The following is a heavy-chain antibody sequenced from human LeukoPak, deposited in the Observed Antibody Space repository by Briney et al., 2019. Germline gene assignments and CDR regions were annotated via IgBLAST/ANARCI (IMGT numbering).Heavy chain of an antibody. D-gene: IGHD6-13*01. CDR3: ARAMRIAAAEYFFDY. Sequence: GGSLRLSCAASGFTFSSYAMHWVRQAPGKGLEWVAVISYDGSNKYYADSVKGRFTISRDNSKNTLYLQMNSLRAEDTAVYYCARAMRIAAAEYFFDYWGQGTLVTVSS. V-gene: IGHV3-30-3*01. CDR2: ISYDGSNK. J-gene: IGHJ4*02. CDR1: GFTFSSYA.